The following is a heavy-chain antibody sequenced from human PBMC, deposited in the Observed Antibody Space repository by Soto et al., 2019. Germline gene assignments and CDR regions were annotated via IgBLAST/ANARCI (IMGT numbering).Heavy chain of an antibody. J-gene: IGHJ6*02. CDR1: GYTFTSYY. CDR3: AREIEGIAAARGSSGMDV. D-gene: IGHD6-13*01. V-gene: IGHV1-46*01. Sequence: QVQLVQSGAEVKKPGASVKVSCKASGYTFTSYYMHWVRQAPGQGLEWMGIINPSGGSTSYAQKFQGSVTMTRDTSTSPVYMELSSLRSEDTAVYYCAREIEGIAAARGSSGMDVLGQGTTVTVSS. CDR2: INPSGGST.